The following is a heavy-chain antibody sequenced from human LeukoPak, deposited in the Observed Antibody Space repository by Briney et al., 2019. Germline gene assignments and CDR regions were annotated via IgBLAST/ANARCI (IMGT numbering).Heavy chain of an antibody. CDR2: INYNGNT. D-gene: IGHD6-6*01. V-gene: IGHV4-39*01. CDR3: ASPSSSSSTYDY. Sequence: SETLSLTCSVSGGSISSSSYYWGWIRQPPGKGLEWIGSINYNGNTYYNASLKSRVTISVDTSKNQFSLKLSSVAAADTAVYYCASPSSSSSTYDYWGQGTLVTVSS. CDR1: GGSISSSSYY. J-gene: IGHJ4*02.